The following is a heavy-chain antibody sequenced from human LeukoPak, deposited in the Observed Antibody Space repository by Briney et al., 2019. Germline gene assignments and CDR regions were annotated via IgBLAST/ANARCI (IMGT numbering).Heavy chain of an antibody. CDR3: AGGFCSSTSCDASDAFDV. D-gene: IGHD2-2*01. CDR2: INHRGII. Sequence: SEILSLTCAVYGGSFSGYYWSWIRQPPGKGLEWIGEINHRGIIDYNPSLKSRVTISVDTSKNHFSLKLSSVTAADTAVYYCAGGFCSSTSCDASDAFDVWGQGTMVTVSS. V-gene: IGHV4-34*01. CDR1: GGSFSGYY. J-gene: IGHJ3*01.